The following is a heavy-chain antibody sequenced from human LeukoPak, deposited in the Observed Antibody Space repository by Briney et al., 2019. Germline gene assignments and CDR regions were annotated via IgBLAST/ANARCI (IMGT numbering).Heavy chain of an antibody. V-gene: IGHV3-66*01. J-gene: IGHJ6*02. D-gene: IGHD3-22*01. Sequence: PGGSLRLSCAASGFTVSSNYMSWVRQAPGKGLEWVSVIYSGGSTYYADSVKGRFTISRDNSKNTLYLQMNSLRAEDTAVYYCAREHYTDSRRSGMDVWGQGTTVTVSS. CDR2: IYSGGST. CDR3: AREHYTDSRRSGMDV. CDR1: GFTVSSNY.